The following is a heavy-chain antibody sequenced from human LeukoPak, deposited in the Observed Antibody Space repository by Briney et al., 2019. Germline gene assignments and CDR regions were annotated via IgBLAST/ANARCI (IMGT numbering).Heavy chain of an antibody. Sequence: SVTLSCKPSGYTFTSYSKHCVRHAPGQRLEWMGWINAGNGNTKYSQKFQGRVTITRDTSASTAYMELSSLRSEDTAVYYCARGGDSSVWYDFWGQGTLVTVSS. J-gene: IGHJ5*01. D-gene: IGHD6-19*01. V-gene: IGHV1-3*01. CDR2: INAGNGNT. CDR1: GYTFTSYS. CDR3: ARGGDSSVWYDF.